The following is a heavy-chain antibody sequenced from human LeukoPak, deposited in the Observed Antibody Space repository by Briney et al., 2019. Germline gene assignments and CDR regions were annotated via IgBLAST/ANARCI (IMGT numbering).Heavy chain of an antibody. J-gene: IGHJ4*02. CDR3: AGTKRVDYFDF. CDR2: IYDSGTT. CDR1: GASISGYY. Sequence: SETLYLICSVSGASISGYYWSWIRQPPGKGLEWIAYIYDSGTTDYNPSLKSRVAISVDTSKNQFSLKLSSLTAADTAVYYCAGTKRVDYFDFWGQGTLVTVSS. V-gene: IGHV4-59*01. D-gene: IGHD2-15*01.